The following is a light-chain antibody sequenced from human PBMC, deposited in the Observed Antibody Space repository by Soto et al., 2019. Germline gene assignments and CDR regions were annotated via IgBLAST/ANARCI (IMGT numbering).Light chain of an antibody. V-gene: IGKV3-11*01. CDR1: QSFRGL. Sequence: EVVLTQSPVTLSLSPGERATLSCRASQSFRGLLAWYQQKPGQAPRLLIYDAYNRATGIPPRFSGSGSGTDFTLTISSLEPEDSAVYYCQQRHMCPITFGQGTRLEI. CDR2: DAY. J-gene: IGKJ5*01. CDR3: QQRHMCPIT.